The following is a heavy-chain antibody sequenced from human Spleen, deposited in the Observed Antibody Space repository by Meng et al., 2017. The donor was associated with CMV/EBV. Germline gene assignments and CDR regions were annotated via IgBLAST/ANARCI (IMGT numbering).Heavy chain of an antibody. CDR1: GFTFSSYE. Sequence: SLKISCAASGFTFSSYEMNWVRQAPGKGLEWVSGISWNSFSIEYADSVKGRFIISRDNAKNSLYLQMNSLRAEDTALYYCAKVGPAAIGNAFDIWGRGTMVTVSS. V-gene: IGHV3-9*01. CDR2: ISWNSFSI. D-gene: IGHD2-2*01. J-gene: IGHJ3*02. CDR3: AKVGPAAIGNAFDI.